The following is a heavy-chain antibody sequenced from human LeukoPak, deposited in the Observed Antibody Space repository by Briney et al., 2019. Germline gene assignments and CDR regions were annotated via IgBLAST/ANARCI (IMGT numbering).Heavy chain of an antibody. Sequence: GGSLRLSCAASGFTFSSYWMSWVRQAPGKGLEWVANIKQDGSEKYYVDSVKGRFTISRDNAKNSLYLQMNSPRAEDAAVYYCARDLQYYDFWSGAHHPYYFDYWGQGTLVSVSS. J-gene: IGHJ4*02. CDR3: ARDLQYYDFWSGAHHPYYFDY. V-gene: IGHV3-7*01. CDR2: IKQDGSEK. CDR1: GFTFSSYW. D-gene: IGHD3-3*01.